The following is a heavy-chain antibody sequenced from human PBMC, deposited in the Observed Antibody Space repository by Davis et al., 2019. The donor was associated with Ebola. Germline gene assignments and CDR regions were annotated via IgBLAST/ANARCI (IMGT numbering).Heavy chain of an antibody. J-gene: IGHJ4*02. Sequence: GESLKISCAASGFTFSSYVMHWVRQAPGKGLEWVAVISYDGSNKYYADSVKGRFTISRDNSKNTLYLQMNSLRAEDTAVYYCARAAVAGTVLDYWGQGTLVTVSS. CDR1: GFTFSSYV. D-gene: IGHD6-19*01. CDR2: ISYDGSNK. CDR3: ARAAVAGTVLDY. V-gene: IGHV3-30*03.